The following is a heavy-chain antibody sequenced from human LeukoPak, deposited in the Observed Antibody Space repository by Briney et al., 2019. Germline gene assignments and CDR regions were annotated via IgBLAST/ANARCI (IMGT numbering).Heavy chain of an antibody. V-gene: IGHV1-8*01. Sequence: ASVKVSCKASGYTFINYDINWVRQATGQGLEWMGWMNPNSGNTGYAQRFQGRVTMTRDISINTAYMELSSLRSEDTAVYYCARGGTEGLWPDYWGQGTLVTVST. CDR2: MNPNSGNT. CDR3: ARGGTEGLWPDY. D-gene: IGHD2-21*01. J-gene: IGHJ4*02. CDR1: GYTFINYD.